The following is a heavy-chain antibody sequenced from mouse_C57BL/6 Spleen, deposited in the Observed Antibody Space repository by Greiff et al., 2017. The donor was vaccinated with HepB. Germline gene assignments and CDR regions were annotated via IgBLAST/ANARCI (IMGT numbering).Heavy chain of an antibody. CDR3: ARRYGNDEAWLAY. V-gene: IGHV1-18*01. CDR1: GYTFTDYN. Sequence: EVQLQQSGPELVKPGASVKIPCKASGYTFTDYNMDWVKQSHGKSLEWIGDINPNNGGTIYNQKFKGKATLTVDKSSSTAYMELRSLTSEDTAVYYWARRYGNDEAWLAYWGQGTRVTVSA. D-gene: IGHD2-10*02. CDR2: INPNNGGT. J-gene: IGHJ3*01.